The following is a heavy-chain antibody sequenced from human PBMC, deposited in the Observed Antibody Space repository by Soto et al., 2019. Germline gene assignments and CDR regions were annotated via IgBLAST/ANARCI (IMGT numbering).Heavy chain of an antibody. Sequence: GESLKISCKGSGYSFITYWIGWVRQVSGKGLEWMGIIYPGDSDTRYSPSFQGQVTISADKSISTAYLQWSSLKASDTAMYYCARQASTIFGVVKDYYYYYGMDVWGQGTTVTVSS. CDR3: ARQASTIFGVVKDYYYYYGMDV. D-gene: IGHD3-3*01. CDR2: IYPGDSDT. J-gene: IGHJ6*02. V-gene: IGHV5-51*01. CDR1: GYSFITYW.